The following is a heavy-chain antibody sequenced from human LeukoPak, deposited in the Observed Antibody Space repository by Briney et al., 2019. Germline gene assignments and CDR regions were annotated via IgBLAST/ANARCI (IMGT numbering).Heavy chain of an antibody. Sequence: ASVKASCKASGYTFTSYGISWVRQAPGQGLEWMGWISTYNGNTNYAQKLQGRVTMTRDTSTSTAYMELRSLRSDDTAVYYCARGGDSSGLNRFAYWGQGTLVTVSS. D-gene: IGHD3-22*01. CDR3: ARGGDSSGLNRFAY. J-gene: IGHJ4*02. CDR1: GYTFTSYG. V-gene: IGHV1-18*01. CDR2: ISTYNGNT.